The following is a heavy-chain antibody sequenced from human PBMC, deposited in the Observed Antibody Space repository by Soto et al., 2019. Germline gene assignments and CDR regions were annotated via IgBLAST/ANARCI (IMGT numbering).Heavy chain of an antibody. CDR3: ATRQGGSYNWFDP. J-gene: IGHJ5*02. CDR1: GGSISRSSYS. Sequence: PSETLSLTCTVSGGSISRSSYSWACIRQPPGKGLEWIGTLYYSGNTYYNPSLKSRVTISVDTSKNQFSLKLSSVTAADTAVYYCATRQGGSYNWFDPWGQGTLVTVSS. V-gene: IGHV4-39*01. CDR2: LYYSGNT. D-gene: IGHD2-15*01.